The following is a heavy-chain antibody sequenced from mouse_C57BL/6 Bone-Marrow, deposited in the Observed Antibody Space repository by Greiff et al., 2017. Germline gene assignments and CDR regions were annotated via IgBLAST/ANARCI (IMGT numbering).Heavy chain of an antibody. CDR3: ARNGNYGY. CDR2: IDPSDSYT. V-gene: IGHV1-59*01. Sequence: QVQLQQPGAELVRPGTSVKLSCKASGYTFTSYWMHRVKQRPGQGLEWIGVIDPSDSYTNYNQKFKGKATLTVDTSSSTAYMQLSSLTSEDSAVYYCARNGNYGYWGQGTTLTVSS. CDR1: GYTFTSYW. D-gene: IGHD2-1*01. J-gene: IGHJ2*01.